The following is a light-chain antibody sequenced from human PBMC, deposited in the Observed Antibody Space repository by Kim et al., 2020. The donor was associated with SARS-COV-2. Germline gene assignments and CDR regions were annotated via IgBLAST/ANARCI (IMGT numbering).Light chain of an antibody. J-gene: IGLJ2*01. CDR2: QDS. CDR1: KLGDKY. Sequence: VSPGQIASISCSGDKLGDKYASWYQQRPGQSPVLVICQDSKRPSGIPERFSGSNSGNTATLTISGIQAMDEADYYCQAWDSSIVVFGGGTQLTVL. V-gene: IGLV3-1*01. CDR3: QAWDSSIVV.